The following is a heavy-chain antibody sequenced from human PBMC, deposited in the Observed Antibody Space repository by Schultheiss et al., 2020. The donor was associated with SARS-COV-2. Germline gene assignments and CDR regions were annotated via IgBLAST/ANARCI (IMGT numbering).Heavy chain of an antibody. V-gene: IGHV3-23*01. J-gene: IGHJ4*02. D-gene: IGHD3-3*01. CDR3: AKPFIWSGYSFDY. CDR2: ISGSGGST. Sequence: GGSLRLSCAASGFTFSGYAMHWVRQAPGKGLEWVSAISGSGGSTYYADSVKGRFTISRDNSKNTLYLQMNSLRAEDTAVYYCAKPFIWSGYSFDYWGQGTLVTVSS. CDR1: GFTFSGYA.